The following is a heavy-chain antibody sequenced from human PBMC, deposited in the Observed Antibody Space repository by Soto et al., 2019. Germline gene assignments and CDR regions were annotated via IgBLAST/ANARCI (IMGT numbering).Heavy chain of an antibody. V-gene: IGHV3-48*01. Sequence: EVQLVESGGGLVQPGGSLRLSCAASGFTFSSYSMNWVRQAPGKGLEWVSYISSSSSTIYYADSVKGRFTISRENAKNSLYLQMNSLRAEDTAVYYCAREGGDLNWFDLWGQGTLFTVS. CDR3: AREGGDLNWFDL. D-gene: IGHD4-17*01. J-gene: IGHJ5*02. CDR2: ISSSSSTI. CDR1: GFTFSSYS.